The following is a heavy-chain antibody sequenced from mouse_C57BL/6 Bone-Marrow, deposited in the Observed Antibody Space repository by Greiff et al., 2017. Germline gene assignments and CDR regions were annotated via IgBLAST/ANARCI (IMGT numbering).Heavy chain of an antibody. CDR2: ISYSGST. Sequence: DVQLQESGPGMVKPSQSLSLTCTVTGYSITSGYDWHWIRHFPGNKLEWMGYISYSGSTNYNPSLKSRISITHDTSKNHFFLKLNSVTTEDTATYYCARANRYYAMDYWGQGTSVTVSS. CDR1: GYSITSGYD. V-gene: IGHV3-1*01. CDR3: ARANRYYAMDY. J-gene: IGHJ4*01.